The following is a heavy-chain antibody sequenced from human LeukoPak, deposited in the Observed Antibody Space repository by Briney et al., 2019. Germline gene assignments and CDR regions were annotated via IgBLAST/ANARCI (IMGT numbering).Heavy chain of an antibody. CDR3: ARGYRIAAAGTPRWFDP. D-gene: IGHD6-13*01. J-gene: IGHJ5*02. Sequence: GASVKVSCKASGYTFTSYYMHWVRQAPGQGLEWMGIINPSGGSTSYAQKFQGRVTMTRDMSTSTVYMELSSLRSEDTAVYYCARGYRIAAAGTPRWFDPWGQGTLVTVSS. CDR2: INPSGGST. CDR1: GYTFTSYY. V-gene: IGHV1-46*01.